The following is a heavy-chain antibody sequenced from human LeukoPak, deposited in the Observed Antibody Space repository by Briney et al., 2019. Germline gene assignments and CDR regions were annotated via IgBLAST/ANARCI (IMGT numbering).Heavy chain of an antibody. CDR3: AKDIPYNYYDSSQTYYDY. CDR2: ISGSGGST. J-gene: IGHJ4*02. D-gene: IGHD3-22*01. Sequence: GGSLRLSCAASGFTFSSYAMSWVRQAPGKGLEWVSAISGSGGSTYYADSVKGRFTISRDNSKNTLYLQMNSLRAEDTAVYYCAKDIPYNYYDSSQTYYDYWGQGTLVTVSS. V-gene: IGHV3-23*01. CDR1: GFTFSSYA.